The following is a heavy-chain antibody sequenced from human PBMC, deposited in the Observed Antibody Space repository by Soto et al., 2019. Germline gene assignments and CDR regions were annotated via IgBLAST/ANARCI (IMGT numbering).Heavy chain of an antibody. D-gene: IGHD4-17*01. CDR2: IHGGGGT. J-gene: IGHJ5*02. CDR3: ARDPTDYPVNWVDP. V-gene: IGHV3-66*01. Sequence: EVQLVESGGNLVQPGGSLRISCAASGFTVSTEYMSWVRQAPGKGLEWVSIIHGGGGTFYADSVKGRFTISRDKSKNTVYIQMNDLRGEDTAVYYCARDPTDYPVNWVDPWGEGTLVTVAS. CDR1: GFTVSTEY.